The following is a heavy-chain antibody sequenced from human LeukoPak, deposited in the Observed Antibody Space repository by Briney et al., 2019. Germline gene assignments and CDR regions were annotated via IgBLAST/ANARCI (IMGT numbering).Heavy chain of an antibody. V-gene: IGHV3-7*01. D-gene: IGHD6-13*01. Sequence: GGSLRLSCAASGFTFSNFWMSWVRQAPGKGLEWVANIKQDASEKYYVDSVKGRFSISKDNAKNSLYLQMNSLRAEDTAVYYCARDSSSWYSYWGRGTLVTVSS. CDR2: IKQDASEK. CDR3: ARDSSSWYSY. CDR1: GFTFSNFW. J-gene: IGHJ4*02.